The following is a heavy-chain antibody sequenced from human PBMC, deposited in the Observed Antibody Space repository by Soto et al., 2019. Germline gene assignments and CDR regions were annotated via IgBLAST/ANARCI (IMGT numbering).Heavy chain of an antibody. V-gene: IGHV3-30-3*01. D-gene: IGHD3-16*01. Sequence: SLRLSCAASGFTFDTHSMQWVRQAPGKGLEWVAVMSYAGSNKYYADSVKGRFTISGDNSKNTLYLQMNSLGPEDTAVYYCARDGNRSPTLGRVLAVATLVDCYFELWGRGTLVTVSS. J-gene: IGHJ2*01. CDR1: GFTFDTHS. CDR2: MSYAGSNK. CDR3: ARDGNRSPTLGRVLAVATLVDCYFEL.